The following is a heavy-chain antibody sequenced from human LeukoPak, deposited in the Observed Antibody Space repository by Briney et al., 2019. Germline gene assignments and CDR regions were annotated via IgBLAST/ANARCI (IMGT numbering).Heavy chain of an antibody. V-gene: IGHV3-30*02. CDR3: ARDLGGYGYFDF. D-gene: IGHD5-12*01. CDR2: IRYDGSNK. Sequence: PGGSLRLSCAASGFTFSNYGMHWVRQAPGKGLEWVAFIRYDGSNKYYADSVKGRFTISRDNSKNTLYLQMNSLRVDDTAVYYCARDLGGYGYFDFWGQGILVTVSS. J-gene: IGHJ4*02. CDR1: GFTFSNYG.